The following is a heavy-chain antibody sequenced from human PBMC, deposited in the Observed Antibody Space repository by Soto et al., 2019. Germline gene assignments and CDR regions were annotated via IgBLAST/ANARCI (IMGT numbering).Heavy chain of an antibody. V-gene: IGHV5-10-1*03. CDR3: ARAMTTVTPGGYYYYGMDV. J-gene: IGHJ6*02. D-gene: IGHD4-17*01. Sequence: EVQLVQSGAEVKKPGESLRISCKGSGYSFTSYWISWVRQMPGKGLEWMGRIDPSDSYTNYSPSFQGHVTISADKSISTAYLQWSSLKASDTAMYYCARAMTTVTPGGYYYYGMDVWGQGTTVTVSS. CDR2: IDPSDSYT. CDR1: GYSFTSYW.